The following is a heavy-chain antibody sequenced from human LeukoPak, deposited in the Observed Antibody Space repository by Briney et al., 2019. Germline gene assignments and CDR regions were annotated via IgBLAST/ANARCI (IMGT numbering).Heavy chain of an antibody. J-gene: IGHJ4*02. CDR1: GFTFSSYS. Sequence: GGSLRLSCAASGFTFSSYSMNWVRQAPGKGLEWVSSISSSSSYIYYADSVKGRFTISRDNAKNSLYLLMNSLRAEDTAVYYCATAPYSSGWTDYYFDYWGQGTLVTVSS. CDR3: ATAPYSSGWTDYYFDY. CDR2: ISSSSSYI. D-gene: IGHD6-19*01. V-gene: IGHV3-21*01.